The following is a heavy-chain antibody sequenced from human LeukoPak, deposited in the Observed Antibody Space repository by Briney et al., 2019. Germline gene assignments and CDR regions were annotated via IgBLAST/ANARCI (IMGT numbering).Heavy chain of an antibody. Sequence: ASVKVSCKASGYTFTNYDINWVRQAPGQGLEWMGWINPYSGGTDYAQKFQGRVTMTRDTSISTAYMELSRLRSDDTAVYYCARGGYYDSSGVLDYWGQGTPVTVSS. V-gene: IGHV1-2*02. CDR2: INPYSGGT. CDR3: ARGGYYDSSGVLDY. CDR1: GYTFTNYD. J-gene: IGHJ4*02. D-gene: IGHD3-22*01.